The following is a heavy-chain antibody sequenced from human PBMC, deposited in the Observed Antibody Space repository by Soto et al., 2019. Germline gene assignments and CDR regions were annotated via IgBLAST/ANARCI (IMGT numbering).Heavy chain of an antibody. CDR3: ARGVNYYDSSGSSWFDP. V-gene: IGHV1-2*04. Sequence: ASVKVSCKASGYTFTGYYMHWVRQAPGQGLEWMGWINPNSGGTNYAQKFQGWVTMTRDTSISTAYMELSRLRSDDTAVYYCARGVNYYDSSGSSWFDPWGQGALVTV. CDR2: INPNSGGT. CDR1: GYTFTGYY. D-gene: IGHD3-22*01. J-gene: IGHJ5*02.